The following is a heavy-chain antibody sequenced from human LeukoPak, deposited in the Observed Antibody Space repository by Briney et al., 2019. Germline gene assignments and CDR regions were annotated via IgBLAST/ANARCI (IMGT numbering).Heavy chain of an antibody. D-gene: IGHD3-10*01. CDR1: GGSISSSSYY. CDR2: IYYSGST. V-gene: IGHV4-39*07. CDR3: ARSITMVRGVIIPDAFDI. Sequence: SETLSLTCTVSGGSISSSSYYWGWIRQPPGKGLEWIGSIYYSGSTYYNPSLKSRVTISVDTSKNQFSLKLSSVTAADTAVYYCARSITMVRGVIIPDAFDIWGQGTMVTVSS. J-gene: IGHJ3*02.